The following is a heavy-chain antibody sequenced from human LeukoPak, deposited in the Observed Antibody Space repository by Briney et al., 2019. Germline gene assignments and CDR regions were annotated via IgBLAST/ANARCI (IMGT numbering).Heavy chain of an antibody. CDR1: GGSISSYY. J-gene: IGHJ3*02. Sequence: SETLSLTCTVSGGSISSYYWSWIRQPPGKGLEWIGYIYYSGSTNYNPSLKSRVTISVDTSKNQFSLKLSSVTAADTAVYYCARVRIAAAGYDAFDIWGQGTMVTVSS. CDR3: ARVRIAAAGYDAFDI. V-gene: IGHV4-59*01. D-gene: IGHD6-13*01. CDR2: IYYSGST.